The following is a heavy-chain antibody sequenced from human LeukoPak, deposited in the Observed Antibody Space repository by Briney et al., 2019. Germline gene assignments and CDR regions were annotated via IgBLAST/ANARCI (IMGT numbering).Heavy chain of an antibody. Sequence: GGSLRLSCAASGFTFSSYAMSWVRQAPGRGLEWVSALSGNGAKTFYADSVKGRFTISRDNSKNTMYLQMNSLRAEDTAIYYCAKDLHWGLDYWGQGILITVSS. D-gene: IGHD3-16*01. J-gene: IGHJ4*02. CDR3: AKDLHWGLDY. CDR2: LSGNGAKT. V-gene: IGHV3-23*01. CDR1: GFTFSSYA.